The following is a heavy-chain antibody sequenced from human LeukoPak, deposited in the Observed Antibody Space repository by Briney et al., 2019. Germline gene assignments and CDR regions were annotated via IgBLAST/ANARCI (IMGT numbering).Heavy chain of an antibody. D-gene: IGHD3-22*01. CDR1: GGSMSSGPYY. V-gene: IGHV4-30-4*08. Sequence: SQTLSLTCTVSGGSMSSGPYYWSWIRQHPGKGLEWIGYVYYSGSTYYNPSLKSRVTISVDTSKNQFSLKLCSVTAADTAVYYCARRDYDSSGYAALWGQGTLVTVSS. J-gene: IGHJ4*02. CDR3: ARRDYDSSGYAAL. CDR2: VYYSGST.